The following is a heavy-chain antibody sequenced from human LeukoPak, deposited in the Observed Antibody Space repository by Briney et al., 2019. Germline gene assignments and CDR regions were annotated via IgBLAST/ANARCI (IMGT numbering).Heavy chain of an antibody. J-gene: IGHJ4*02. V-gene: IGHV3-30*02. CDR1: GFTFSSYG. Sequence: GGSLRLSCAASGFTFSSYGMHWVRQAPGKGLEWVAFIRYDGSNKYYADSVKGRFTISRDNAKNSLYLQMNSLRAEDTAVYYCARVHITMVRGVIIVPPDYWGQGTLVTVSS. CDR2: IRYDGSNK. D-gene: IGHD3-10*01. CDR3: ARVHITMVRGVIIVPPDY.